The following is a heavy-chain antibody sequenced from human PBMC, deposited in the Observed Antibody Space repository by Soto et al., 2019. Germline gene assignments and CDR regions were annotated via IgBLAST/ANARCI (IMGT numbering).Heavy chain of an antibody. V-gene: IGHV3-23*01. J-gene: IGHJ4*02. CDR3: AKDRLMITFGGVIAPDYFDY. CDR2: ISGSGGST. CDR1: GFTFSSYA. D-gene: IGHD3-16*02. Sequence: GGSLRLSCAASGFTFSSYAMSWVRQAPGKGLEWVSAISGSGGSTYYADSVKGRFAISRDNSKNTLYLQMNSLRAEDTAVYYCAKDRLMITFGGVIAPDYFDYWGQGTLVTVSS.